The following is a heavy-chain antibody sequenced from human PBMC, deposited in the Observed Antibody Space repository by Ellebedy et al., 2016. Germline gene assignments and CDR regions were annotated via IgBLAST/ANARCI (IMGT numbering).Heavy chain of an antibody. D-gene: IGHD6-19*01. CDR2: INSNSGGT. J-gene: IGHJ5*02. CDR1: GYTFIGSY. V-gene: IGHV1-2*02. CDR3: AREISVPGSGFDP. Sequence: ASVKVSXXASGYTFIGSYIHWLRQAPGQGLEWMGWINSNSGGTQYAQKFHDRITMTRDTSISTVYMELRRLRSDDTAVYYCAREISVPGSGFDPWGQGTLVTVSS.